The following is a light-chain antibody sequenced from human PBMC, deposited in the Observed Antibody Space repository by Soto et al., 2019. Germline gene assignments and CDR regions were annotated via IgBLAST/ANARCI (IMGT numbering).Light chain of an antibody. J-gene: IGLJ1*01. CDR3: SSYTSSNTLEV. CDR1: SSDVGGSNY. Sequence: QSALIQPASVSGSPGQSITISCTGTSSDVGGSNYVSWYQHHPHRAPKLLIYEVNYRPSGVSNRFSGSKSGNTASLTISGLQAEDEADYYCSSYTSSNTLEVFGSGTKLTVL. V-gene: IGLV2-14*01. CDR2: EVN.